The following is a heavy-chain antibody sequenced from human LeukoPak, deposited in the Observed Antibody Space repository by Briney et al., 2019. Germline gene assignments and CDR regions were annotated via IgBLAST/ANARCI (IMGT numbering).Heavy chain of an antibody. J-gene: IGHJ6*02. V-gene: IGHV3-53*05. Sequence: GGSLRLSCEASGFTFSSTHMVWVRQAPGKGLEWVSVTYTGGNSYYAGSVQGRFIISRDNSKNTLYLQMNSLRAEDTAVYYCAKAVTIFGVVTPYGMDVWGQGTTVTVSS. CDR2: TYTGGNS. D-gene: IGHD3-3*01. CDR3: AKAVTIFGVVTPYGMDV. CDR1: GFTFSSTH.